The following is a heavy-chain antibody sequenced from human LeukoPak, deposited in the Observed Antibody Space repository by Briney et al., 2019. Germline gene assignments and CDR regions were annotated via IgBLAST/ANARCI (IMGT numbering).Heavy chain of an antibody. V-gene: IGHV3-48*01. J-gene: IGHJ4*02. CDR1: GFTFSSYS. D-gene: IGHD1-26*01. CDR3: AKGSGGDCFDY. Sequence: GGSLRLSCAASGFTFSSYSMNWVRQAPGKGLEWVSYISSRSSTIYYADSVKGRFTISRDNSKNTLYLQMNSLRAEDTAVYYCAKGSGGDCFDYWGQGTLVTVSS. CDR2: ISSRSSTI.